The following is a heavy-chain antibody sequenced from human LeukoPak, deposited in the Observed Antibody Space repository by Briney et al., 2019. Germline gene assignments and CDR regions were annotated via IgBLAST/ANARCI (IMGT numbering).Heavy chain of an antibody. CDR1: GFPLSSYS. J-gene: IGHJ4*02. CDR2: ISSSGSAI. D-gene: IGHD2-15*01. Sequence: GGSLRLSCAASGFPLSSYSINWVRQAPGKGLEWVSYISSSGSAIYYVDSVKGRFTLSRDNAKNSLFLQMNSPRAEDTAVYYCVRVKGSYFDYWGQGALVTVSS. V-gene: IGHV3-48*01. CDR3: VRVKGSYFDY.